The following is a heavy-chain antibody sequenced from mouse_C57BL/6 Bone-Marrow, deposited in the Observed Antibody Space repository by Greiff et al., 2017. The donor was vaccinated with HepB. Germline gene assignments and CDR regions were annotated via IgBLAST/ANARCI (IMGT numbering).Heavy chain of an antibody. J-gene: IGHJ4*01. D-gene: IGHD2-1*01. CDR1: GYTFTDYE. Sequence: VKLMESGAELVRPGASVTLSCKASGYTFTDYEMHWVKQTPVHGLEWIGAIDPETGGTAYNQKFKGKAILTADKSPSTAYMELRSLTSEDSAVYYCTRGIYYGIYYAMDYWGQGTSVTVSS. CDR2: IDPETGGT. V-gene: IGHV1-15*01. CDR3: TRGIYYGIYYAMDY.